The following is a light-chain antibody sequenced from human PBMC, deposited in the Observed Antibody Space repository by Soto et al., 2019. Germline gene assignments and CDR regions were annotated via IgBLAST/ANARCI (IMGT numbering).Light chain of an antibody. CDR2: EGS. CDR3: CSYAGSSTLV. Sequence: QSALTQPASVSGSPGQSITISCTGTSSDVGSYNLVSWYQQHPGKAPKLMIYEGSKRPSGVSNRFSGSKSGNTASLTISGLQAEDEADYYCCSYAGSSTLVFGGGTKLRP. CDR1: SSDVGSYNL. V-gene: IGLV2-23*01. J-gene: IGLJ2*01.